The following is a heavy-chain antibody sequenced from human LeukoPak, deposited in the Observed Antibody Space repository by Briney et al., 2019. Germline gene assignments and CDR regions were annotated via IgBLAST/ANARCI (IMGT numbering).Heavy chain of an antibody. V-gene: IGHV1-46*01. Sequence: GASVKVSCKTSGYTFTNYFLHWVRQAPGQGLEWMGIINPRGGSTNYAQRFQGRVAMTRDTSTSTVYMELSSLRSEDTAVYYCARGSREYSYGYGVDYWGQGTLVTVSS. CDR2: INPRGGST. D-gene: IGHD5-18*01. CDR1: GYTFTNYF. J-gene: IGHJ4*02. CDR3: ARGSREYSYGYGVDY.